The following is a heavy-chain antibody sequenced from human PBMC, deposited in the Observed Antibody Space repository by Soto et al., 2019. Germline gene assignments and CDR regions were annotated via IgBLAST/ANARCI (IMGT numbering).Heavy chain of an antibody. CDR2: IIPIAAIA. Sequence: QVQLVQSGAEVKKPGSSVKVSCKASGGTFSRYTINWVRQAPGQGLEWMGRIIPIAAIANYTQKFQGRVTNTVDKSSTPAYMELSSLRSDDTTVYYCARGSTIVRGAPSWFDPWGQGTLVTVSS. J-gene: IGHJ5*02. CDR3: ARGSTIVRGAPSWFDP. V-gene: IGHV1-69*02. CDR1: GGTFSRYT. D-gene: IGHD3-10*01.